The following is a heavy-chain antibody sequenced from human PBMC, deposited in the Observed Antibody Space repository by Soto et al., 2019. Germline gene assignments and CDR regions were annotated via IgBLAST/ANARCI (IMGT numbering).Heavy chain of an antibody. J-gene: IGHJ3*02. CDR1: GFTFSNYA. CDR3: AKKTDSSSPWGALDI. Sequence: EVQLLESRGGLVQPGGSLRLSCAGSGFTFSNYAMTWVRQAPGQGLEWVSGISGSGGSTYYADSVKGRFTISRDSSENTLYLQMDSLRAEDTALYYCAKKTDSSSPWGALDIWGQGTMVSVSS. CDR2: ISGSGGST. V-gene: IGHV3-23*01. D-gene: IGHD6-6*01.